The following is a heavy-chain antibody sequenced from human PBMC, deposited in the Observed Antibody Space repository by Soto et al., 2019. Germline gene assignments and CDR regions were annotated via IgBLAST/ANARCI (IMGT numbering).Heavy chain of an antibody. CDR3: ARDRGAGVAARNYYYYYGMDV. V-gene: IGHV4-30-4*01. Sequence: SETLSLTCTVSGGSISSGDYYWSWIRQPPGKGLEWIGYIYYSGSTYYNPSLKSRVTISVDTSKNQFSLKLSSVTAADTAVYYCARDRGAGVAARNYYYYYGMDVWGQGTTVTVSS. CDR2: IYYSGST. D-gene: IGHD2-15*01. CDR1: GGSISSGDYY. J-gene: IGHJ6*02.